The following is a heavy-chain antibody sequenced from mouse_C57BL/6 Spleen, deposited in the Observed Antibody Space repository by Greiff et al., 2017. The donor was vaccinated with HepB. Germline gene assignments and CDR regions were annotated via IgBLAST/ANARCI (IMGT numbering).Heavy chain of an antibody. CDR3: AGCDDGYDGGFAY. J-gene: IGHJ3*01. Sequence: VQLQQSGAELVRPGASVKLSCKASGYTFTDYYINWVKQRPGQGLEWIARIYPGSGNTYYNEKFKGKATLTAEKSSSTAYMQRSSLTSEDSAVYFCAGCDDGYDGGFAYWGQGTLVTVSA. CDR2: IYPGSGNT. V-gene: IGHV1-76*01. D-gene: IGHD2-2*01. CDR1: GYTFTDYY.